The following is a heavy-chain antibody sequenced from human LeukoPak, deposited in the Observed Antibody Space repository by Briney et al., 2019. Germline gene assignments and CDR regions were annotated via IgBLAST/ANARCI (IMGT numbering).Heavy chain of an antibody. J-gene: IGHJ3*02. Sequence: SETLSLTCTVSGGSIKSSIYYWGWIRQPRGRGRGWLGLFYHPAAPYYNPSLNSRVPISVDTPKNQFSLKLSSVTAADTAVYYCARPITGFDAFDIWGQGTMVTVSS. V-gene: IGHV4-39*07. CDR1: GGSIKSSIYY. CDR3: ARPITGFDAFDI. D-gene: IGHD1-20*01. CDR2: FYHPAAP.